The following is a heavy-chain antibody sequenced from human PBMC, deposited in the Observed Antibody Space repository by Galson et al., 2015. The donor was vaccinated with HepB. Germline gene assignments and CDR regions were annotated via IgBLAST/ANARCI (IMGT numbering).Heavy chain of an antibody. D-gene: IGHD6-13*01. CDR1: GFTFGDYA. J-gene: IGHJ6*03. CDR2: IRSKAYGGTT. Sequence: SLRLSCAASGFTFGDYAMSWFRQAPGKGLEWVGFIRSKAYGGTTEYAASVKGRFTISRDDSKSIAYLQMNSLKTEDTAVYYCSSPYFSSSWYSNYYYYYMDVWGKGTTVTVSS. CDR3: SSPYFSSSWYSNYYYYYMDV. V-gene: IGHV3-49*03.